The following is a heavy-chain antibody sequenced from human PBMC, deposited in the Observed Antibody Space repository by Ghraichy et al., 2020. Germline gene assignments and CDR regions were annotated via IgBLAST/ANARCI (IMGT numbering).Heavy chain of an antibody. CDR1: GYIFADHA. J-gene: IGHJ6*02. CDR2: ITSNSGSI. Sequence: SLRLSCVASGYIFADHAMHWVRQAPGRGLEWVSGITSNSGSIGYVDSVKGRFTISRDNAKNSLYLQMNSLSTEDTALYYCVRDRMGSGRGYFGTDVWGQGTTVTVSS. V-gene: IGHV3-9*01. CDR3: VRDRMGSGRGYFGTDV. D-gene: IGHD3-10*01.